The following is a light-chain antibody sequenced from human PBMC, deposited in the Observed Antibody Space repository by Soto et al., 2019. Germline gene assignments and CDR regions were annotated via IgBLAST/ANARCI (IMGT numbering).Light chain of an antibody. J-gene: IGKJ1*01. CDR1: QSISSY. Sequence: DIQMTQSPSSLSASVGDRVTITCRASQSISSYLNWYQQKPGKAPKLLIYAASSLQSGVPSRFSGSGSGTDFTLTISSLQPEDFATYYCQQSYSPSWTLGQGTKVDIK. CDR2: AAS. V-gene: IGKV1-39*01. CDR3: QQSYSPSWT.